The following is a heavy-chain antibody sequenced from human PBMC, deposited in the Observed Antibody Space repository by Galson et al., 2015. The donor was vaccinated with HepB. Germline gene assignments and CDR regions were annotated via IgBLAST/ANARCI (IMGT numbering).Heavy chain of an antibody. J-gene: IGHJ6*02. V-gene: IGHV3-23*01. Sequence: SLRLSCAASGFTFSSYAMTWVRQGPGKGLEWVSAISGSGGGTYYADSVEGRFTISRDNSNNTLFLQMNSLRDDDTAVYYCAKRTSGAYHYYGMDVWGQGTTVTVSS. D-gene: IGHD1-14*01. CDR1: GFTFSSYA. CDR2: ISGSGGGT. CDR3: AKRTSGAYHYYGMDV.